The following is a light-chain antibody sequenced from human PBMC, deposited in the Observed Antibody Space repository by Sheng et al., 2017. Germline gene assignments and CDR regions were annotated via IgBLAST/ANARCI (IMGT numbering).Light chain of an antibody. CDR2: GAS. V-gene: IGKV3-15*01. J-gene: IGKJ5*01. Sequence: EVMMTQSPATLSVSPGERATLSCRASQSVSRNLAWYQQKPGQAPRLLIYGASTRATGIPARFSGSGSGIEFTLTISSLQSEDFAVYFCQQYDNWPPYTFGQGTRLEIK. CDR1: QSVSRN. CDR3: QQYDNWPPYT.